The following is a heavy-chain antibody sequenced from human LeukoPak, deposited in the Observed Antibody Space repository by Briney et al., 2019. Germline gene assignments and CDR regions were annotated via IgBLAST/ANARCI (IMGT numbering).Heavy chain of an antibody. CDR3: ARVYKGGYCSGGSCPYGDYYYYYYMDV. J-gene: IGHJ6*03. CDR1: AGSFSGYY. Sequence: SETLSLTCAVYAGSFSGYYWSWLRQPPGKGLEWIGEINHSGGTNYNPSLKSRVTRSVATSKNQFSLKLSSVTAADTAVYYCARVYKGGYCSGGSCPYGDYYYYYYMDVWGKGTTVTVSS. D-gene: IGHD2-15*01. CDR2: INHSGGT. V-gene: IGHV4-34*01.